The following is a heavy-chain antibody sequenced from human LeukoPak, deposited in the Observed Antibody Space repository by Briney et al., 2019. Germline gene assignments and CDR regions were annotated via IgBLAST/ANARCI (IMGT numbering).Heavy chain of an antibody. CDR3: ARLLEGYNSARGGSDY. CDR1: GGSFGGYY. CDR2: INDSGST. J-gene: IGHJ4*02. D-gene: IGHD5-24*01. Sequence: PSETLSLTCAVYGGSFGGYYWSWIRQPPGKGLEWIGEINDSGSTYYNPSLKSRVTISVDTSKNQFSLKLSSVTAADTAVYYCARLLEGYNSARGGSDYWGQGTLVTVSS. V-gene: IGHV4-34*01.